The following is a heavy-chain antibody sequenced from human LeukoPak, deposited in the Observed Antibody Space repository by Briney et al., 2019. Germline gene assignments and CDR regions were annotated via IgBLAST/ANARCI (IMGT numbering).Heavy chain of an antibody. J-gene: IGHJ3*02. CDR2: IYYSGST. CDR1: GGSISSSSYY. Sequence: SETLSLTCTVSGGSISSSSYYWGWIRQPPGKGLEWIGSIYYSGSTYYNPSLKSRVTISVDTSKNQFSLKLSSVTAADTAVYYCARREIFGVVITGDHDAFDIWGQGTMVTVSS. V-gene: IGHV4-39*01. D-gene: IGHD3-3*01. CDR3: ARREIFGVVITGDHDAFDI.